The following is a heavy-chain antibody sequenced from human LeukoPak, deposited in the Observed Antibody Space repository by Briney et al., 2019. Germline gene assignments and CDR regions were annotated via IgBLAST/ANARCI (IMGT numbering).Heavy chain of an antibody. CDR2: IYHSGST. Sequence: SETLSLTCAVSGGSISSGGYSWSWIRQPPGKGLEWIGYIYHSGSTYYNPSLKSRVTISVDRSKNQFSLKLSSVTAADTAVYYCASTYYYASGTYHRPFDYWGQGTLVTVSS. V-gene: IGHV4-30-2*01. D-gene: IGHD3-10*01. CDR3: ASTYYYASGTYHRPFDY. CDR1: GGSISSGGYS. J-gene: IGHJ4*02.